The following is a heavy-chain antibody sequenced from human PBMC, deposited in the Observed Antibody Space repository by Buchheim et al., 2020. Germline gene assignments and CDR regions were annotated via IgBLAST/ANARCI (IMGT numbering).Heavy chain of an antibody. J-gene: IGHJ4*02. CDR1: GGSISSYY. V-gene: IGHV4-59*01. CDR2: IYYSGST. CDR3: ARHHYDSSGYYLSFDY. Sequence: QVQLQESGPGLVKPSETLSLTCTVSGGSISSYYWSWIRQPPGKGLEWIGYIYYSGSTNYNPSLKSRVTISVDTSKNQFSLKRSSVTAADTAVYYCARHHYDSSGYYLSFDYWGQGTL. D-gene: IGHD3-22*01.